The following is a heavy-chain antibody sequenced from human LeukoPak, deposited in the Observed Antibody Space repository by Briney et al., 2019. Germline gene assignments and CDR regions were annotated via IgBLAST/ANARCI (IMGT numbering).Heavy chain of an antibody. CDR3: AKTTSLQYYFDY. D-gene: IGHD4-11*01. CDR1: GFTFSNYV. J-gene: IGHJ4*02. V-gene: IGHV3-23*01. CDR2: ISGSGYST. Sequence: GGSLRLSCAASGFTFSNYVMSWVRQAPGKGLEWVSAISGSGYSTYYADSVKGRFTISRDNSKNTLYLQMNSLRAEDTAVYYCAKTTSLQYYFDYWGQGTLVTVSS.